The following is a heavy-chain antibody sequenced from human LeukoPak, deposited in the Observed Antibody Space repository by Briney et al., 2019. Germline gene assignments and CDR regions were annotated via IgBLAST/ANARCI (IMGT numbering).Heavy chain of an antibody. CDR1: GYTFTSYD. CDR3: ARVVSVSGYYYYGMDV. Sequence: ASVKVSCKASGYTFTSYDINWVRQATGQGLEWVAWMNPNSGNTGYAQKFQGRVTMTRNTSISTAYMELSSLRSEDTAVYYCARVVSVSGYYYYGMDVWGQGTTVTVSS. V-gene: IGHV1-8*01. D-gene: IGHD1-20*01. CDR2: MNPNSGNT. J-gene: IGHJ6*02.